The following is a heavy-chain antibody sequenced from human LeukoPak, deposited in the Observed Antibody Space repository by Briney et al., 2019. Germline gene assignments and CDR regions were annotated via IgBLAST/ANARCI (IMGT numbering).Heavy chain of an antibody. CDR3: AKDGGLWISAHWGDS. CDR1: GFTFKTHA. D-gene: IGHD2-2*03. CDR2: IDDSGVIR. Sequence: PGGSLRLSCAASGFTFKTHAMSWVRQAPGKGLEWVSRIDDSGVIRSYADSVQGRFTVSRDDSKNTLYLQMNSLRAEDTAVYYCAKDGGLWISAHWGDSWGRGTLITVSS. J-gene: IGHJ4*02. V-gene: IGHV3-23*01.